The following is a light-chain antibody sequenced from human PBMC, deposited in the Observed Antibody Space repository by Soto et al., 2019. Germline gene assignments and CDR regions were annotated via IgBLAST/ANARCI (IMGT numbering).Light chain of an antibody. CDR3: QQYNNWPPIT. CDR2: GAS. V-gene: IGKV3-15*01. Sequence: EIVITQSPATLSVSPGERATLSCSASQSVSSNLAWYQQKPVQAPSLLIYGASTRATGIPARFSGSGSGTEFTLTISSLQSEDFAVYYCQQYNNWPPITFGQGTRLEIK. CDR1: QSVSSN. J-gene: IGKJ5*01.